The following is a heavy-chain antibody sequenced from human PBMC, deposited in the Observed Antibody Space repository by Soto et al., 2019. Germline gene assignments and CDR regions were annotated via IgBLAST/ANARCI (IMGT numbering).Heavy chain of an antibody. CDR1: GYTFTSYY. CDR2: INPSGGST. J-gene: IGHJ4*02. D-gene: IGHD4-17*01. Sequence: QVQLVQSGAEVKKPGASVKVCCKASGYTFTSYYMHWVRQAPGQGLEWMGIINPSGGSTSYAQKFQGRVTMTRDTSTSTVYMELSSLRSEDTAVYYCARDADYGGNSGHYFDYWGQGTLVTVSS. V-gene: IGHV1-46*01. CDR3: ARDADYGGNSGHYFDY.